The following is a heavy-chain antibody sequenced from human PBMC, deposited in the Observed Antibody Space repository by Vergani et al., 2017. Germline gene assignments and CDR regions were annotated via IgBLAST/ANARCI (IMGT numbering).Heavy chain of an antibody. CDR2: ISSSSSYI. V-gene: IGHV3-21*01. Sequence: EVQLVESGGGLVKPGGSLRLSCAASVFTFSSYSMNWVRQAPGKGLEWVSSISSSSSYIYYADSVKGRFTISRDNAKNSLYLQMNSLRAEDTAVYYCARAFIVGATNYYYYYMDVWGKGTTVTVSS. J-gene: IGHJ6*03. CDR3: ARAFIVGATNYYYYYMDV. CDR1: VFTFSSYS. D-gene: IGHD1-26*01.